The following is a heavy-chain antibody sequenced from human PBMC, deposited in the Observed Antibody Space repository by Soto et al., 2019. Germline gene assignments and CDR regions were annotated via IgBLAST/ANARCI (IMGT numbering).Heavy chain of an antibody. V-gene: IGHV3-48*02. CDR2: ISSSSSTI. CDR3: ARDSSSYNWFDP. CDR1: GFTFSSYS. D-gene: IGHD6-13*01. Sequence: GGSLRLSCSASGFTFSSYSMNWVRQAPGKGLEWVSYISSSSSTIYYADSVKGRFTISRDNAKNSLYLQMNSLRDGDTAVYYCARDSSSYNWFDPWGQGTLVTVSS. J-gene: IGHJ5*02.